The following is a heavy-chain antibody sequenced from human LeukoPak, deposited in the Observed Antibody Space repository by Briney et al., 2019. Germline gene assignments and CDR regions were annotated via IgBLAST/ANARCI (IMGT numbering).Heavy chain of an antibody. CDR2: IKSDGSST. D-gene: IGHD6-19*01. V-gene: IGHV3-74*01. J-gene: IGHJ4*02. CDR1: GFTVSSNY. Sequence: GGSLRLSCAASGFTVSSNYMSWVRQAPGKGLVWVSRIKSDGSSTSYADSVKGRFTISRDNAKNTLYLQMNSLRAEDTAVYYCARGGAVAGTGDYWGQGTLVTVSS. CDR3: ARGGAVAGTGDY.